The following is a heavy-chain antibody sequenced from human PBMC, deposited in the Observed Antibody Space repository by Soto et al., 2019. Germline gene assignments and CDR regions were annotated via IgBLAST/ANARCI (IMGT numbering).Heavy chain of an antibody. V-gene: IGHV4-4*07. CDR3: ARGDVFDL. Sequence: QVQLQESGPGLVKPSETVSLICTVSGDSISGYYWSWIRQPAGKGLEWIGRIYGSGNANYNPSLTSPVSMSVDMSKNQFSLKVTSVTAADTAMYYCARGDVFDLWGQGTKVTVSS. CDR2: IYGSGNA. CDR1: GDSISGYY. J-gene: IGHJ3*01.